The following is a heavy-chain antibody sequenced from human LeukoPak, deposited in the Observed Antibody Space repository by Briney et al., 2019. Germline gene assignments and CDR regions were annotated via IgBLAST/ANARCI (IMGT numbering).Heavy chain of an antibody. D-gene: IGHD4-11*01. CDR2: ISGSGANT. Sequence: ASVKVSCKASGGTFSSYGISWVRQAPGKGLEWVSVISGSGANTYYADSVKGRFTISRDNSKNTLYLQVNSLRAEDTAVYYCAKAKSYYSNYDYWGQGTLVTVSS. V-gene: IGHV3-23*01. J-gene: IGHJ4*02. CDR1: GGTFSSYG. CDR3: AKAKSYYSNYDY.